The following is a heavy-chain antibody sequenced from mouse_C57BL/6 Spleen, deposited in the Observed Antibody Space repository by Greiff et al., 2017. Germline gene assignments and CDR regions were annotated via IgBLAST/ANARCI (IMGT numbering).Heavy chain of an antibody. Sequence: EVMLVEPGGGLVKPGGSLKLSCAASGFPFSAYGMNWVRQAPEKGLEWVAYISSGSSTIYYADTVKGRFTISRDNANNTLFLQMTMLRSEDTAMYYCARSYDYYAMDYWGQGTSVTVSS. J-gene: IGHJ4*01. V-gene: IGHV5-17*01. CDR3: ARSYDYYAMDY. CDR1: GFPFSAYG. CDR2: ISSGSSTI. D-gene: IGHD1-1*01.